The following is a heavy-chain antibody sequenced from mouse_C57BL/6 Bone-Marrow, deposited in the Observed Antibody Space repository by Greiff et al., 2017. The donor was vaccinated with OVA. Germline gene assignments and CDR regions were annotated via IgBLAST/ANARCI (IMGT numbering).Heavy chain of an antibody. CDR3: ARDPTMITTGWSFDV. Sequence: EVQLQQSGGGLVKPGGSLKLSCAASGFTFSSYAMSWVRQTPEKRLEWVATISDGGSYTYYPDNVKGRFTISRDNAKNNLYLQVSHLKSEDTAMYYCARDPTMITTGWSFDVWGTGTTVTVSS. J-gene: IGHJ1*03. V-gene: IGHV5-4*01. CDR2: ISDGGSYT. CDR1: GFTFSSYA. D-gene: IGHD2-4*01.